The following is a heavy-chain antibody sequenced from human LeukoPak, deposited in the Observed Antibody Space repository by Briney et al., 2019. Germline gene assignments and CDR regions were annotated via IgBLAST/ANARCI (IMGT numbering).Heavy chain of an antibody. J-gene: IGHJ3*02. CDR2: IIPIFGTA. Sequence: SVKVSCKASGGTFSSYAISWVRQAPGQGLEWMGGIIPIFGTANYAQKFQGRVTITADESTSTAYMELSSMRSEDTAVYYCAIGYYDSSGYYLRAFDIWGQGSMVTVSS. D-gene: IGHD3-22*01. CDR3: AIGYYDSSGYYLRAFDI. V-gene: IGHV1-69*13. CDR1: GGTFSSYA.